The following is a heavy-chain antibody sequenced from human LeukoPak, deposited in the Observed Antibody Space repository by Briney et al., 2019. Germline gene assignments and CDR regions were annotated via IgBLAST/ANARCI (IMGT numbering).Heavy chain of an antibody. D-gene: IGHD5-12*01. CDR1: GFTFSNAW. V-gene: IGHV3-15*01. J-gene: IGHJ4*02. CDR3: TTEVSGYSGYDSPYFDY. Sequence: SGGSLRLSCAASGFTFSNAWMSWFRQAPGKGLEWVGRIKSKTDGGTTDYAAPVKGRFTISRDDSKNTLYLQMNSLKTEDTAVYYCTTEVSGYSGYDSPYFDYWGQGTLVTVSS. CDR2: IKSKTDGGTT.